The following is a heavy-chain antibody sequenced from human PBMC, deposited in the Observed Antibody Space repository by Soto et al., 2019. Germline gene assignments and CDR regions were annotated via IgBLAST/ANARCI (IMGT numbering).Heavy chain of an antibody. V-gene: IGHV4-34*01. Sequence: SETLSLTCAVYGGSFSGYYWSWIRQPPGKGLEWIGSINHSGSTNYNPSLKSRVTISVDTSKNQFSLKLSSVTAADTAVYYCARRSLLGSGSYSHYYGMDVCGQGTTVTVSS. CDR2: INHSGST. CDR1: GGSFSGYY. J-gene: IGHJ6*02. D-gene: IGHD3-10*01. CDR3: ARRSLLGSGSYSHYYGMDV.